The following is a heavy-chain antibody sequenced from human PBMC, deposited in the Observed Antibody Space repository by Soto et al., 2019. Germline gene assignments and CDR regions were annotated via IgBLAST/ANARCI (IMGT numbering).Heavy chain of an antibody. CDR3: ARDAITSDGYVYFDY. CDR2: ISAYNGNT. CDR1: VYTFTRYG. Sequence: ASVTVSCKASVYTFTRYGIIWVRQAPGHGIEWMGWISAYNGNTNYAQKLQGRVTMTTDTSTSTADMELRSRRSDDTAVYYCARDAITSDGYVYFDYWGQGTLVTVSS. D-gene: IGHD5-12*01. J-gene: IGHJ4*02. V-gene: IGHV1-18*01.